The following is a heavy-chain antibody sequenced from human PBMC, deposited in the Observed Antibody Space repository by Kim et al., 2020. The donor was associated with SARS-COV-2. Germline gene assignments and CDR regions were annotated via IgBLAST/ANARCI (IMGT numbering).Heavy chain of an antibody. CDR3: ATDAYRGALAADAFDI. J-gene: IGHJ3*02. CDR1: GGSISSGGYY. D-gene: IGHD2-15*01. Sequence: SETLSLTCTVSGGSISSGGYYWSWIRQHPGKGLEWIGYIYYSGSTYYNPSLKSRVTISVDTSKNQFSLKLSSVTAADTAVYYCATDAYRGALAADAFDIWGQGTMVTVSS. V-gene: IGHV4-31*03. CDR2: IYYSGST.